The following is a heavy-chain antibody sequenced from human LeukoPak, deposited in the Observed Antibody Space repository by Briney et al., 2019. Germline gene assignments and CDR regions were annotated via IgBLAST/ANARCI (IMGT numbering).Heavy chain of an antibody. CDR3: AKVSSIVVVPAANLGY. CDR1: GFTFSRYA. CDR2: ISGSGGST. J-gene: IGHJ4*02. Sequence: GRSLRLSCVASGFTFSRYAMHWFRRAPGKGLEWVSAISGSGGSTYYADSVKGRFTISRDNSKNTLYLQMNSLRAEDTAVYYCAKVSSIVVVPAANLGYWGQGTLVTVSS. D-gene: IGHD2-2*01. V-gene: IGHV3-23*01.